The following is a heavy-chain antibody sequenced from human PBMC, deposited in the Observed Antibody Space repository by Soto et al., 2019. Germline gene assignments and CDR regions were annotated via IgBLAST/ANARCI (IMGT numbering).Heavy chain of an antibody. J-gene: IGHJ4*02. CDR1: GFTFTSSA. CDR3: AARDGYNRVDY. V-gene: IGHV1-58*01. D-gene: IGHD5-12*01. Sequence: ASVKGSCKASGFTFTSSAVQWVRQARGQRLEWIGWIVVGSGNTNYAQKFQERVTITRDMSTSTAYMELSSLRSEDTAVYYCAARDGYNRVDYWGQGTLVTVSS. CDR2: IVVGSGNT.